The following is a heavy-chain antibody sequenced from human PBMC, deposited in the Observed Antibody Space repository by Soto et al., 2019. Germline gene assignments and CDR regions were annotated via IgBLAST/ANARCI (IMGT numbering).Heavy chain of an antibody. D-gene: IGHD3-10*01. CDR3: ARDVGSPMVRVVTYYFDV. J-gene: IGHJ6*03. CDR2: IYYSGST. CDR1: GGSISSGGFY. Sequence: QVQLQESGPGLVKPSLTLSLTCNVSGGSISSGGFYWSWIRQHPGKGLEWIGHIYYSGSTYYNPSLRSRVTISVDTSKNQFALKLSSVTAADTAVYYCARDVGSPMVRVVTYYFDVWGKGTTVTVSS. V-gene: IGHV4-31*03.